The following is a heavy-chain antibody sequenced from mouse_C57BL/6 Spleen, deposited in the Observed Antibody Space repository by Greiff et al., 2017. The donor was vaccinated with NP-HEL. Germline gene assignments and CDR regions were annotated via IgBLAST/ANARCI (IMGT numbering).Heavy chain of an antibody. V-gene: IGHV1-54*01. Sequence: QVQLQQSGAELVRPGTSVKVSCKASGYAFTNYLIEWVKQRPGQGLEWIGVINPGSGGTNYNEKFKGKATLTADKSSSTAYMQLSSLTSEDSAVYVCARGDGYPFDYWGQGTTLTVSS. CDR3: ARGDGYPFDY. D-gene: IGHD2-3*01. J-gene: IGHJ2*01. CDR2: INPGSGGT. CDR1: GYAFTNYL.